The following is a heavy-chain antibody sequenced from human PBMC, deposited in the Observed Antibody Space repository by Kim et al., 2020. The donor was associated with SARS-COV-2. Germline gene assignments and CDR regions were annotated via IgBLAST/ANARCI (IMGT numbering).Heavy chain of an antibody. CDR2: ISHRGSP. J-gene: IGHJ5*02. V-gene: IGHV4-4*02. Sequence: SETLSLTCAVSGGSISSLSWWSWVRQAPGKGLEWIGEISHRGSPNYHPSLKSRMTISTDSSKNQFSLKLTSVTAADTAIYFCAGFSADMMSMMWGRGGWFARGGQRTLLTVSS. D-gene: IGHD3-16*01. CDR1: GGSISSLSW. CDR3: AGFSADMMSMMWGRGGWFAR.